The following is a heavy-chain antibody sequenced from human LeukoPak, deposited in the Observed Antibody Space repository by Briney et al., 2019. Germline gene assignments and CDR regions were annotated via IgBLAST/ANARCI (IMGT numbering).Heavy chain of an antibody. Sequence: SQTLSLTWAISGDSVSSNSATWTWIRQSPSRGLEWLGRTYYRSKWYNDYAVSVKGRITINPDTSKNQFSLQLNSVTPEDTAVYYCARGSSSNSWYFDYWGQGTLVTVSS. D-gene: IGHD6-13*01. V-gene: IGHV6-1*01. CDR2: TYYRSKWYN. J-gene: IGHJ4*02. CDR3: ARGSSSNSWYFDY. CDR1: GDSVSSNSAT.